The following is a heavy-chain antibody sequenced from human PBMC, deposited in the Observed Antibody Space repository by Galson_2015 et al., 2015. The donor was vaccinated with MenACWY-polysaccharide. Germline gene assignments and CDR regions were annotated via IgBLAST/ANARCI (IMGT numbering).Heavy chain of an antibody. D-gene: IGHD6-19*01. Sequence: SVKVSCKASGYTVTSYGISWVRQAPGQGLEWMGWISPYNGDTKYAQNLQGRVTMTTDTSTSTAYMELRTLRSDDTDVYYCARIPPRDYSSGWSWDYWGQGTLVTVSS. J-gene: IGHJ4*01. CDR1: GYTVTSYG. CDR2: ISPYNGDT. CDR3: ARIPPRDYSSGWSWDY. V-gene: IGHV1-18*01.